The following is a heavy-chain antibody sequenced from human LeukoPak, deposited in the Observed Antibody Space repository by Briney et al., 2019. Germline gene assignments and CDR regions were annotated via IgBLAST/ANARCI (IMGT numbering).Heavy chain of an antibody. D-gene: IGHD2-15*01. Sequence: GGSLRLSCAASGFTFNSYAMSWVRQAPGKGLEWVSGISGSGGSTYYADSVKGRFTISRDNSKNMLYLQMNSLRAEDTAVYYCVKTLDIVVVVATPTYFDYWGQGTLVTVSS. V-gene: IGHV3-23*01. CDR1: GFTFNSYA. CDR2: ISGSGGST. J-gene: IGHJ4*02. CDR3: VKTLDIVVVVATPTYFDY.